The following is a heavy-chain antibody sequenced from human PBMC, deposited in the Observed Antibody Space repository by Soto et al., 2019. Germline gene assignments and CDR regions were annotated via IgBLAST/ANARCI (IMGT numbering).Heavy chain of an antibody. CDR1: GGSFSGYY. CDR2: INHSGST. CDR3: ARGWSSSWYRLYYGMDV. D-gene: IGHD6-13*01. V-gene: IGHV4-34*01. Sequence: PSGTLALTCAFYGGSFSGYYWSWIRQPPGKGLEWIGEINHSGSTNYNPSLKSRVTISVDTSKNQFSLKLSSVTAADTAVYYCARGWSSSWYRLYYGMDVWGQGTTVNVS. J-gene: IGHJ6*02.